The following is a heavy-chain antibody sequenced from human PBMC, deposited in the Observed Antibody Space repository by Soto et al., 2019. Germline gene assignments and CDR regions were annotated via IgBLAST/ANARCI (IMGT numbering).Heavy chain of an antibody. Sequence: GASVKGSCKASGYTFTGYYMHWVRQAPGQGLEWMGWINPNSGGTNYAQKFQGRVTMTRDTSISTDYMELSRLRSDDTAVYYCARVAAAGTVYGMDVWGTGPTLPVSS. J-gene: IGHJ6*04. CDR1: GYTFTGYY. V-gene: IGHV1-2*02. D-gene: IGHD6-13*01. CDR2: INPNSGGT. CDR3: ARVAAAGTVYGMDV.